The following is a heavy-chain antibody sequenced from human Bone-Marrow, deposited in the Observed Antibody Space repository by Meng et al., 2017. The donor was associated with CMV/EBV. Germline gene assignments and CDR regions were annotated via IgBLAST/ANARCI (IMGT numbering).Heavy chain of an antibody. CDR1: GYTFTSYD. CDR3: ASIDSSGYYTGFDY. J-gene: IGHJ4*02. D-gene: IGHD3-22*01. Sequence: KASGYTFTSYDINWVRQATGQGLEWMGWMNPNSGNTDYAQKFQGRVTITRNTSISTAYMELSSLRSEDTAVYYCASIDSSGYYTGFDYWGQGTLVTVSS. V-gene: IGHV1-8*03. CDR2: MNPNSGNT.